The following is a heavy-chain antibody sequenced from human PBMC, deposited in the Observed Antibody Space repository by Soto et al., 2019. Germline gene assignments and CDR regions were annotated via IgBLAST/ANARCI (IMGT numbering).Heavy chain of an antibody. CDR3: ARASYDFWSGYYVYLDY. Sequence: GGSLRLSCAASGFTFSSYWMSWVRQAPGKGLEWVANIKQDGSEKYYVDSVKGRFTISRDNAKNSLNLQMNSLRAEDTAVYYCARASYDFWSGYYVYLDYWGQGTLVTVSS. J-gene: IGHJ4*02. CDR1: GFTFSSYW. V-gene: IGHV3-7*05. D-gene: IGHD3-3*01. CDR2: IKQDGSEK.